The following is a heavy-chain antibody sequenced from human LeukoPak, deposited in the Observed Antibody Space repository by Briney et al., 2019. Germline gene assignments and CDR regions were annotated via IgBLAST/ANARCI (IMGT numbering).Heavy chain of an antibody. V-gene: IGHV5-51*01. J-gene: IGHJ5*02. CDR3: ARRFCSGGSCYSVRDWFDP. CDR2: IYPGDSDT. D-gene: IGHD2-15*01. Sequence: GESLKISCKGSGYRFTSYYIGWVRQMPGKGLEWMGSIYPGDSDTKYSPSFQGQVTISADKSLSTAYLQWSSLKASDTAIYYCARRFCSGGSCYSVRDWFDPWGQGTLVTVSS. CDR1: GYRFTSYY.